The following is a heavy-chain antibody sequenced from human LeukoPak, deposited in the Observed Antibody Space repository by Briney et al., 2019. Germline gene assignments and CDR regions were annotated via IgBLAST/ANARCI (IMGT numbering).Heavy chain of an antibody. CDR3: ARNSYYDNSGEGAFDI. Sequence: SETLSLTCGVSGASVSSIGYSWSWIRQPPGRGLEWIGYIYQSGSASYNPSLQSRVTISIDKSKNQFSLNLNSVTAADTAVYYCARNSYYDNSGEGAFDIWGQGTMVTVSS. CDR1: GASVSSIGYS. V-gene: IGHV4-30-2*01. J-gene: IGHJ3*02. D-gene: IGHD3-22*01. CDR2: IYQSGSA.